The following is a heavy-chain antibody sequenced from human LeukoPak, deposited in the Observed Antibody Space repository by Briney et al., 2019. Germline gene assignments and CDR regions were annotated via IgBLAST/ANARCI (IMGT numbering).Heavy chain of an antibody. V-gene: IGHV3-53*01. D-gene: IGHD3-22*01. Sequence: GGSLRLSCAASGFTVSSNYMSWVRQAPGKGPEWVSVIYSGGSTYYADSVKGRFTISRDNSKNTLYLQMNSLRAEDTAVYYSARDTYYYDSSGYDYYYGMDVWGQGTTVTVSS. CDR3: ARDTYYYDSSGYDYYYGMDV. CDR2: IYSGGST. CDR1: GFTVSSNY. J-gene: IGHJ6*02.